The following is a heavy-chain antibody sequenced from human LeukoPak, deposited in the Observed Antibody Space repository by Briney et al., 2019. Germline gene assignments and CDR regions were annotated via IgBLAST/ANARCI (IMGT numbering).Heavy chain of an antibody. CDR2: INPDGSIT. CDR3: VRALLGTSDY. J-gene: IGHJ4*02. CDR1: GFTFSTSW. Sequence: GGSLRLSCAASGFTFSTSWMHWVRQVPGKGLVWVSRINPDGSITNYADSVKGRFTISRDNANNMLYLLMNSLRVDDTAVYYCVRALLGTSDYWGEGTLVTVSS. D-gene: IGHD7-27*01. V-gene: IGHV3-74*01.